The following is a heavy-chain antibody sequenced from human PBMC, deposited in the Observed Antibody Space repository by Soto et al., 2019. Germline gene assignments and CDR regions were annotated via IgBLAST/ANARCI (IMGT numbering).Heavy chain of an antibody. CDR3: ARSPRYYYDSSGYHPPSNWFDP. J-gene: IGHJ5*02. CDR1: GGTFSNDI. Sequence: SVKVSCKTSGGTFSNDIITWVRQAPGQGLEWMGRIIPLLDTTNYAQKFQGRVTITADKSTSTAYMELSSLRSEDTAVYYCARSPRYYYDSSGYHPPSNWFDPWGQGTLVTVSS. V-gene: IGHV1-69*08. D-gene: IGHD3-22*01. CDR2: IIPLLDTT.